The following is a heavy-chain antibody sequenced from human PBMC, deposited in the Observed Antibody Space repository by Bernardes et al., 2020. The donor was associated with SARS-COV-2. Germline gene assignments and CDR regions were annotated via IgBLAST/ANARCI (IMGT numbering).Heavy chain of an antibody. CDR3: ARVRYSSSSHWDFDL. D-gene: IGHD6-6*01. J-gene: IGHJ2*01. CDR2: SSAYNGTA. V-gene: IGHV1-18*01. CDR1: GYTFSTYG. Sequence: AAGKDYCKASGYTFSTYGITWVRQAPGQGLEWMGWSSAYNGTANYAQKLRGRVTMTADTSTSTAYMELRTLRSDDTAVYFCARVRYSSSSHWDFDLWGRGTLVTVSS.